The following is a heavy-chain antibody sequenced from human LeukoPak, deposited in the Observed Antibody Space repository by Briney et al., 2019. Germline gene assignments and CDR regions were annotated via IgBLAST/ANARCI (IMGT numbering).Heavy chain of an antibody. CDR1: GYTFTGYY. J-gene: IGHJ3*01. CDR3: ARAPARPRGYWGPNDAFNV. D-gene: IGHD3-22*01. Sequence: GASVKVSCKASGYTFTGYYMHWVRQAPGQGLEWMGWINPNSGGTNYAQKFQGRVTMTRDTSISTAYMELSRLKSDDTAVFYCARAPARPRGYWGPNDAFNVWGQGTMVTVSS. V-gene: IGHV1-2*02. CDR2: INPNSGGT.